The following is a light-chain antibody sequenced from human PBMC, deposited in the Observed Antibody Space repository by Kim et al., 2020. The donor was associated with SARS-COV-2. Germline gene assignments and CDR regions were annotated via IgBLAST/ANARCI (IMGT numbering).Light chain of an antibody. Sequence: QSLTHPSTEISSTVGGTNFASWYQQHPGKAPTLIIFDVSNRPAGISNRFSGSKSGNTASRTISGLQAEDEADYYCSSYTSSSTNYVFGTGTKVTVL. CDR1: SSTVGGTNF. CDR2: DVS. J-gene: IGLJ1*01. CDR3: SSYTSSSTNYV. V-gene: IGLV2-14*03.